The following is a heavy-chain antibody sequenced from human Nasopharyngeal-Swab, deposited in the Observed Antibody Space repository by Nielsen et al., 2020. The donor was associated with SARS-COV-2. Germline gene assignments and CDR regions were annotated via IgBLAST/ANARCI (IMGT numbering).Heavy chain of an antibody. D-gene: IGHD2-2*01. CDR2: IYDSGST. CDR3: AVGYCSSSNCFREYFQH. Sequence: SETLSLTCAVYVGSFSGYYWAWIRQPPGKGLEWIGTIYDSGSTFYNPSLKSRVTISVDTSKSQFSLTLRSVTAADTAVYYCAVGYCSSSNCFREYFQHWGQGTLVTVSS. J-gene: IGHJ1*01. CDR1: VGSFSGYY. V-gene: IGHV4-59*04.